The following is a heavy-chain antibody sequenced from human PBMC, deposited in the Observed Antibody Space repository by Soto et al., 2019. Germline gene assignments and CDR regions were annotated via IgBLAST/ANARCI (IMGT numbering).Heavy chain of an antibody. J-gene: IGHJ4*02. D-gene: IGHD5-12*01. Sequence: PGGSLRLSSAASGGNFSSYAMSWVRQAPGKGLEWVSAISGSGGSTYYADSVKGRFTISRDNSKNTVYLQINALRAEDTAVYYCARDFSMVIVAPGYWGQGTLVTVSS. CDR1: GGNFSSYA. CDR2: ISGSGGST. CDR3: ARDFSMVIVAPGY. V-gene: IGHV3-23*01.